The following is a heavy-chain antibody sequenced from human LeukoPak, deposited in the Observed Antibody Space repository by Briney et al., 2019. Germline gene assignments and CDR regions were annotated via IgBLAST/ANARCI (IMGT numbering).Heavy chain of an antibody. V-gene: IGHV3-11*06. CDR1: GFTFSDSY. Sequence: GGSLRHSCAASGFTFSDSYMSWIRQAPGKGLEWVSYISTGSIYKKYADSVQGRFTISRDNAKNSLYLQMNSLRVDDTAVYYCARVSPDSSSWYGTYYFDYWGQGTLVTVSS. CDR2: ISTGSIYK. J-gene: IGHJ4*02. CDR3: ARVSPDSSSWYGTYYFDY. D-gene: IGHD6-13*01.